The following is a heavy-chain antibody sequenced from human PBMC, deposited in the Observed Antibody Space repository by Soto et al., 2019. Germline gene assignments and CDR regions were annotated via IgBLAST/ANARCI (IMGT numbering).Heavy chain of an antibody. CDR1: GDSVSSNIAS. V-gene: IGHV6-1*01. D-gene: IGHD6-13*01. Sequence: SQTLSLTCAIAGDSVSSNIASWNWVRQSPSGGLEWLGRTKYRSKWYTDYATSVKSRISINPDTSKNQVSLQLNSVTTEDTAVYYCAREGSSTWTYSFDFWGQGILVTVSS. CDR2: TKYRSKWYT. CDR3: AREGSSTWTYSFDF. J-gene: IGHJ4*02.